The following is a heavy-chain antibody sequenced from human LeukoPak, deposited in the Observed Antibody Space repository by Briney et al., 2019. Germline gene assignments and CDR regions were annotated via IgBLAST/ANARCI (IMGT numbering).Heavy chain of an antibody. Sequence: ASVTVSCKSSGSTFTSYDINWVRQAPGPGLELMGWMNPNSGNTGYAQKFQGRVTMPRNTSISTAYMELSSLRSEDTAVYYCARAIRGRIAARPYYFDYWGQGTLVTVSS. V-gene: IGHV1-8*01. CDR1: GSTFTSYD. D-gene: IGHD6-6*01. CDR3: ARAIRGRIAARPYYFDY. J-gene: IGHJ4*02. CDR2: MNPNSGNT.